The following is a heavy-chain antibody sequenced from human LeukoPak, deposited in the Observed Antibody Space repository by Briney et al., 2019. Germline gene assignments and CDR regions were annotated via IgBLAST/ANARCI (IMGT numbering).Heavy chain of an antibody. Sequence: ASVKVSCNASGYTFTSYAISWVRQAPGQGLEWMGWISAYNGNTNYAQKLQGRVTMTTDTSTSTACMELRSLRSDDTAVYYCARSEFRRYYDSSGYPTYDYWGQGTLVTVSS. J-gene: IGHJ4*02. V-gene: IGHV1-18*01. CDR2: ISAYNGNT. CDR1: GYTFTSYA. D-gene: IGHD3-22*01. CDR3: ARSEFRRYYDSSGYPTYDY.